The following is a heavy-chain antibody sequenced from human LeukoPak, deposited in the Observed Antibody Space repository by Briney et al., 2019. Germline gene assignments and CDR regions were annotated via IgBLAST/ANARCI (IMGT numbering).Heavy chain of an antibody. V-gene: IGHV1-2*02. J-gene: IGHJ3*02. CDR1: GYTFTGYY. CDR3: AGVYWNAIDAFDI. Sequence: ASVKVSCKASGYTFTGYYMHWVRQAPGQGLEWMGWINPNSGGTNYAQKFQGRVTMTRDTSISTAYMELSRLRSDDTAVYYCAGVYWNAIDAFDIWGQGTMVTVSS. CDR2: INPNSGGT. D-gene: IGHD1-1*01.